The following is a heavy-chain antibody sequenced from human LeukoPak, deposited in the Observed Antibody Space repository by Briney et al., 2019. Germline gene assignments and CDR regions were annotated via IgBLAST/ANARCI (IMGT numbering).Heavy chain of an antibody. CDR2: ISGSGGST. CDR3: ARARYYYDSSGYLFDY. V-gene: IGHV3-23*01. J-gene: IGHJ4*02. Sequence: GGSLRLSCAASGFTFSSYAMSWARQAPGKGLEWVSAISGSGGSTYYADSVKGRFTISRDNSKNTLYLQMNSLRSEDTAVYYCARARYYYDSSGYLFDYWGQGTLVTVSS. CDR1: GFTFSSYA. D-gene: IGHD3-22*01.